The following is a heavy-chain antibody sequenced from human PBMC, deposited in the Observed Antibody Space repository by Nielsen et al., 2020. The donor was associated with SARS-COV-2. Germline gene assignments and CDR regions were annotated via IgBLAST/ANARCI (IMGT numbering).Heavy chain of an antibody. CDR2: IIPIFGTA. Sequence: SVKVSCKASGYTFTSYGISWVRQAPGQGLEWMGGIIPIFGTANYAQKFQGRVTITADESTSTVYMELSSLRSEDTAVYYCAKAPDLDMAPHYWGQGTLVTVSS. CDR3: AKAPDLDMAPHY. CDR1: GYTFTSYG. D-gene: IGHD2-2*03. J-gene: IGHJ4*02. V-gene: IGHV1-69*13.